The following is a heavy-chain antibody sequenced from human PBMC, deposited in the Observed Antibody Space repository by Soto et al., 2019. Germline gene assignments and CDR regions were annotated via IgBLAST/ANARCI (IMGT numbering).Heavy chain of an antibody. J-gene: IGHJ4*02. Sequence: QITLKESGPTQVKPTQTLTLTCSFSGFSISTTGVGVGWIRQPPGKALEWLAVIYWDDDKRYSPSLQSRLSISKDASKNQVVLTMTNMDPVDTATYYCAHRLEGYVSGWSQVCFDYWGQGAPVTVSS. D-gene: IGHD6-19*01. CDR1: GFSISTTGVG. V-gene: IGHV2-5*02. CDR2: IYWDDDK. CDR3: AHRLEGYVSGWSQVCFDY.